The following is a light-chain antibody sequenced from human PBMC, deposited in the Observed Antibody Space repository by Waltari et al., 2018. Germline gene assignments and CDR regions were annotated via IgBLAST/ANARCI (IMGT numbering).Light chain of an antibody. CDR2: GAS. CDR1: QTVSIN. V-gene: IGKV3-15*01. CDR3: QQYNNWPPAT. Sequence: ETMMTQSPANLSVSPGERATLSCRASQTVSINFAWYQQKPGQPPRLLIYGASTRATGIPSRFSGSGSGTEFTLTISSLQSEDFAIYYCQQYNNWPPATFGLGTKVEIK. J-gene: IGKJ1*01.